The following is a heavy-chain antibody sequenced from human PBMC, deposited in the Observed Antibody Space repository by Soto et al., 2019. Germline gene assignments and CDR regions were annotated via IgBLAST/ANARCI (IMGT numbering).Heavy chain of an antibody. CDR3: ARDGSGTTGAEY. Sequence: ASVSVSCKASGYTFTGYYMHWVRQAPGQGLEWMGWINPNSGGTNYAQKFQGRVTMTRDTSISTAYMELSRLRSDDTAVYYCARDGSGTTGAEYWGQGTLVSVSP. CDR2: INPNSGGT. CDR1: GYTFTGYY. D-gene: IGHD1-7*01. V-gene: IGHV1-2*02. J-gene: IGHJ4*02.